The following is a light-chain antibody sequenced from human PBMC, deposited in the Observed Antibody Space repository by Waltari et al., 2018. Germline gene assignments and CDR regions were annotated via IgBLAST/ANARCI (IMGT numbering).Light chain of an antibody. J-gene: IGKJ4*01. Sequence: DIQMTQSPSSLSASVGDRVTITCQASQDISNYLNWYQQKPGKAPKLLIFKASNLENGVPSRFSGSGSGTAFTLTISSLQPDDFATYYCQQYNTFSPLTFGGGTKVEIK. CDR3: QQYNTFSPLT. CDR1: QDISNY. V-gene: IGKV1-5*03. CDR2: KAS.